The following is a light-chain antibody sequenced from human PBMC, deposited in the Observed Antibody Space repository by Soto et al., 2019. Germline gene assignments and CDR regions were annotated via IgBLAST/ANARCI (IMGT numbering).Light chain of an antibody. Sequence: EIVMTQSPATLSVSPGERATLSCRASQSVSRNLAWYQQKPGQAPRLLIYGASTRATGIPARFSGSGSGTEFTLTISSLQSEDFAVYYCQQYNNWLPAITFGQGTRLEIK. CDR1: QSVSRN. V-gene: IGKV3-15*01. CDR3: QQYNNWLPAIT. J-gene: IGKJ5*01. CDR2: GAS.